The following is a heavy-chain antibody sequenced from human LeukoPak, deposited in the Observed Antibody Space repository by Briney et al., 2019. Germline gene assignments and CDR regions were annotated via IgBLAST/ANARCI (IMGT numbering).Heavy chain of an antibody. V-gene: IGHV3-7*01. CDR1: GFIVSNYC. CDR2: IKQDASET. J-gene: IGHJ4*02. CDR3: ATDPSGPSDSSGWYYFDN. Sequence: GGSLRLSCAASGFIVSNYCMGWVRQTPGKGLEWVAYIKQDASETYYVDSVRGRFSISKDNAKNSLFLQMNSLRAEDTAVYYCATDPSGPSDSSGWYYFDNWGQGTLVTVSS. D-gene: IGHD6-19*01.